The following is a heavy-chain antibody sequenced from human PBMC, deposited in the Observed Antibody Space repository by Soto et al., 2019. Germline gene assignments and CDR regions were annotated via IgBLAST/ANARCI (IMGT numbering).Heavy chain of an antibody. CDR2: IYYSGST. V-gene: IGHV4-31*03. CDR1: GGSISSGGYY. D-gene: IGHD3-3*01. J-gene: IGHJ6*02. CDR3: ARELRFLGMDV. Sequence: SSETLSLTCTVSGGSISSGGYYWSWIRQHPGKGLEWIGYIYYSGSTYYNPSLKSRVTTSVDTSKNQFSLKLSSVTAADTAVYYCARELRFLGMDVWGQGTTVTVSS.